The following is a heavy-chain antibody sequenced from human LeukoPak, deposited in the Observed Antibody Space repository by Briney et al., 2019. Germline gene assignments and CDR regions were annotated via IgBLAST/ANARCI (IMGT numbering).Heavy chain of an antibody. J-gene: IGHJ5*02. CDR3: ARLKGYCSSTSCYTRHTNALEGGSNWFDP. V-gene: IGHV1-69*05. D-gene: IGHD2-2*02. CDR2: IIPIFGTA. Sequence: SVKVSCKASGGTFSSYAISWVRQAPGQGLEWMGRIIPIFGTANYAQKFQGRVTITTDESTSTAYMELSSLRSEDTAVYYCARLKGYCSSTSCYTRHTNALEGGSNWFDPWGQGTLVTVSS. CDR1: GGTFSSYA.